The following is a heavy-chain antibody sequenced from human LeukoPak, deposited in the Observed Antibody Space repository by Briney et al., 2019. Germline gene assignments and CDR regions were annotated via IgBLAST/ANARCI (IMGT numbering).Heavy chain of an antibody. J-gene: IGHJ4*02. Sequence: GGSLRLSCAASGFTFSSYAISWVRQAPGKWLEWVSAISGSGGSTYYADSVKGRFTISRDNSKNTLYLQMNSLRAEDTAVYYCAKQTRPQLERRLGFDYWGQGTLVTVSS. D-gene: IGHD1-1*01. CDR2: ISGSGGST. CDR3: AKQTRPQLERRLGFDY. CDR1: GFTFSSYA. V-gene: IGHV3-23*01.